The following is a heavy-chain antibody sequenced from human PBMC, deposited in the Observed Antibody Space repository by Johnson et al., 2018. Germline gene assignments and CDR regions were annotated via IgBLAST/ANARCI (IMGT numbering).Heavy chain of an antibody. D-gene: IGHD5-24*01. CDR3: ARGPAGRDGYNWDAFDI. CDR2: LSSTSGYV. V-gene: IGHV3-21*01. CDR1: GFMFSSYS. Sequence: EVQLVETGGGLVKPGESLRLSCAASGFMFSSYSMNWVRQTPGKGLEWVSCLSSTSGYVYYADSGNGRFTFSRDNAKNSLFLQLSSLRADDTAFYYSARGPAGRDGYNWDAFDIWGQGTMVTVSS. J-gene: IGHJ3*02.